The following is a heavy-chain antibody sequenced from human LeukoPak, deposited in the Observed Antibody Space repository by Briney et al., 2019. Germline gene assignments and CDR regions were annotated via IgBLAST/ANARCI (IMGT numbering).Heavy chain of an antibody. CDR2: INGDGSTT. CDR3: ASLVGGYYPPVEAFDV. D-gene: IGHD3-3*01. Sequence: QTGGSLRLSCAASGFSFRSCWMHWVRQAPGKELVWVSRINGDGSTTNCADSVRGRFTTSRDNAKNTLYLQMNSLRADDSAVYFCASLVGGYYPPVEAFDVWGQGTMVTVSS. J-gene: IGHJ3*01. V-gene: IGHV3-74*01. CDR1: GFSFRSCW.